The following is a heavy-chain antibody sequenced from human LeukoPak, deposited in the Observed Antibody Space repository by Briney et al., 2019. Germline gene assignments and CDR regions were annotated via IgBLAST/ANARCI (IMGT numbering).Heavy chain of an antibody. V-gene: IGHV3-66*03. D-gene: IGHD2-15*01. Sequence: PGGSPRLSCAASGFSVRNYYMNWVRQAPGKGLEVISLIRGSGETSYADSVKGRFTISRDESRNTVYLQMNSLRVEDTAEYFCARDRAATQDWVEFDPWGQGTLVTVSS. J-gene: IGHJ5*02. CDR2: IRGSGET. CDR3: ARDRAATQDWVEFDP. CDR1: GFSVRNYY.